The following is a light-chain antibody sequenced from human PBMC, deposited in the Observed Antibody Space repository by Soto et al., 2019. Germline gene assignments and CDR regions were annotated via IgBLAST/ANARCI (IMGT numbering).Light chain of an antibody. J-gene: IGKJ1*01. CDR3: QESFFILGT. Sequence: DIQMTQSPSSLSASVGDRVTITCQASQDISNYLNWYQQKPGKAPKLLIYDASNLETGVPSRFSGSGSGTEFTLTISNLQPEDFATYYCQESFFILGTFGRGTKVDIK. V-gene: IGKV1-33*01. CDR2: DAS. CDR1: QDISNY.